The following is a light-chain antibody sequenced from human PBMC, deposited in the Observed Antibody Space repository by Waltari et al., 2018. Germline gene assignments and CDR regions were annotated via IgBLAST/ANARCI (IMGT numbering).Light chain of an antibody. CDR2: AVN. CDR3: SSYAGSNSAV. Sequence: QSALTQPPSATGCPGQSVTIPCTGTSSDVGGYNSLSWYQQHPGKAPKLMIYAVNKRPSGVPNRFSGSKSGNTASLTVSGLQAEDEADYYCSSYAGSNSAVFGGGTKVTVL. J-gene: IGLJ2*01. CDR1: SSDVGGYNS. V-gene: IGLV2-8*01.